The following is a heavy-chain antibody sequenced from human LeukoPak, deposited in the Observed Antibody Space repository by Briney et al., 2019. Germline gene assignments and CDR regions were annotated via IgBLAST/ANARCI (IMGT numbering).Heavy chain of an antibody. CDR2: IKQDGSEK. Sequence: GGSLRLSCAASGFTFSSYWMSWVCQAPGKGLEWVANIKQDGSEKYYVDSVKGRFTISRDNAKNSLYLQMNSLRAEDTAVYYCARVPGSSSWYLLYYYYYYMDVWGKGTTVTVSS. D-gene: IGHD6-13*01. CDR3: ARVPGSSSWYLLYYYYYYMDV. V-gene: IGHV3-7*01. CDR1: GFTFSSYW. J-gene: IGHJ6*03.